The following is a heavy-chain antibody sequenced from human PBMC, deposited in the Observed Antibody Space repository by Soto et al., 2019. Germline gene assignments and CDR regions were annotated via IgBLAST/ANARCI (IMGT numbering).Heavy chain of an antibody. J-gene: IGHJ3*02. CDR1: GFTFTSSV. CDR2: IVVGSGNT. CDR3: AAPRAHLLYSIAFDI. Sequence: SVKVSCKASGFTFTSSVVQWVRQARGQRLEWIGWIVVGSGNTNYAQKFQERVTITRDMSTSTAYMELSSLRSEDTAVYYCAAPRAHLLYSIAFDIWGQGTMVTVSS. V-gene: IGHV1-58*01. D-gene: IGHD2-2*02.